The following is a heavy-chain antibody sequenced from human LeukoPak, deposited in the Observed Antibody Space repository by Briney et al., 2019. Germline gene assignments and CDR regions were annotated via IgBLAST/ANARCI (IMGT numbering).Heavy chain of an antibody. J-gene: IGHJ4*02. Sequence: ASVKLSCKASGYTFTGYYMHWVRQAPGQGLEWMGWINPNSGGTNYAQKFQGRVAMARDTSISTAYMELSRLRSDDTAVYYCAREWDYDILTGYVTHFDYWGQGTLVTVSS. CDR2: INPNSGGT. D-gene: IGHD3-9*01. CDR3: AREWDYDILTGYVTHFDY. CDR1: GYTFTGYY. V-gene: IGHV1-2*02.